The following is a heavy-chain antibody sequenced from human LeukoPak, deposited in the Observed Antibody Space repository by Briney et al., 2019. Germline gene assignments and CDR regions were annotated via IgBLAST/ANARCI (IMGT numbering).Heavy chain of an antibody. J-gene: IGHJ4*02. V-gene: IGHV1-69*04. D-gene: IGHD3-9*01. CDR2: IIPILGIA. Sequence: ASVKVSCKASGGTFSSYAISWVQQAPGQGLEWMGRIIPILGIANYAQKFQGRVTITADKSTSTAYMELSSLRSEDTAVYYCANLLTQEDYWGQGTLVTVSS. CDR1: GGTFSSYA. CDR3: ANLLTQEDY.